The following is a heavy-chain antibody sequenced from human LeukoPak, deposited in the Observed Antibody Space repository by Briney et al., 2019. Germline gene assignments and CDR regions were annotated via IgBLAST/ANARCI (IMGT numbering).Heavy chain of an antibody. CDR2: ISAYNGNT. Sequence: ASVKVSCKASGYTFSNYGISWVRQAPGQGLEWMGWISAYNGNTNYAQKVQGRVTMTTDTSTSTAYMELRSLRSDDTAVYYCARVITMVRGKISNWFDPWGQGTLVTVSS. V-gene: IGHV1-18*01. J-gene: IGHJ5*02. CDR1: GYTFSNYG. CDR3: ARVITMVRGKISNWFDP. D-gene: IGHD3-10*01.